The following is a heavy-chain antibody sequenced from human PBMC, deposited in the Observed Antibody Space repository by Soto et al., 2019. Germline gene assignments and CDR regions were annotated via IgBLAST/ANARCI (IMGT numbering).Heavy chain of an antibody. CDR3: ARLKRDSGYDLFQPSDYYYGMDV. CDR1: GGSISSSSYY. Sequence: SETLSLTCTVSGGSISSSSYYWGWIRQPPGKGLEWIGSIYYSGSTYYNPSLKSRVTISVDTSKNQFSLKLSSVTAADTAVYYCARLKRDSGYDLFQPSDYYYGMDVWGQGTTVTVSS. J-gene: IGHJ6*02. CDR2: IYYSGST. V-gene: IGHV4-39*01. D-gene: IGHD5-12*01.